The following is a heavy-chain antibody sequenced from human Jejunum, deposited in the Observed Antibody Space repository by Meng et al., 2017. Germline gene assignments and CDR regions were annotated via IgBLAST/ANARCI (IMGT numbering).Heavy chain of an antibody. Sequence: QITLKESGPTLVKPTQTPTPTCTFPGFSLSTIGVGVGWIRQPPGKALEWLAIIYWDDDKRYSPSLKSRLTITKDTSKNQVVLTMTNMDPVDTATYYCARLPDYYDTSGYYGWGQGTLVTVSS. CDR1: GFSLSTIGVG. D-gene: IGHD3-22*01. CDR2: IYWDDDK. CDR3: ARLPDYYDTSGYYG. V-gene: IGHV2-5*02. J-gene: IGHJ4*02.